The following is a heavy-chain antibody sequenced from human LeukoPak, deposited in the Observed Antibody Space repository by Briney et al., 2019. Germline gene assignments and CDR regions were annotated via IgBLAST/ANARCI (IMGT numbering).Heavy chain of an antibody. CDR1: GYTFTSYG. CDR3: ARADYYDSLPLFDY. Sequence: ASVKVSCKASGYTFTSYGISWVRQAPGQGLEWMGWISAYNGNTNYAQKLQGRVTMTTDTSTSTAYIELRSLRSDDTAVYYCARADYYDSLPLFDYWGQGTLVTVSS. J-gene: IGHJ4*02. D-gene: IGHD3-22*01. CDR2: ISAYNGNT. V-gene: IGHV1-18*01.